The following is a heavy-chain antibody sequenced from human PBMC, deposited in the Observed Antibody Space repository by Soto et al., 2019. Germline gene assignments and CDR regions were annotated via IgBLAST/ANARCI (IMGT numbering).Heavy chain of an antibody. CDR3: VKAQERSAQYFAVVITAFDF. J-gene: IGHJ3*01. CDR1: GFSFSNYG. V-gene: IGHV3-30*18. CDR2: ISHDGNSH. D-gene: IGHD3-22*01. Sequence: GGSLRLSCEGSGFSFSNYGIHWVCQAPGKGLEWVAVISHDGNSHHLADSVRGRFTISRDNSKNTVFLHMTSLRREDSAVYHCVKAQERSAQYFAVVITAFDFWGQGTMVTVSS.